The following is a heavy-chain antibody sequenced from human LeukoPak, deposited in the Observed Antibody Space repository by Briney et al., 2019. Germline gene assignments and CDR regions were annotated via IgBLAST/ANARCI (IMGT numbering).Heavy chain of an antibody. J-gene: IGHJ3*02. CDR1: GFTVSSNY. CDR3: ARDGRTDAFDI. CDR2: IYSGGST. D-gene: IGHD1/OR15-1a*01. V-gene: IGHV3-53*01. Sequence: PGGSLGLSCAASGFTVSSNYMSWVRQAPGKGLEWVSVIYSGGSTYYADSVKGRFTISRDNSKNTLYLQMNSLRAEDTAVYYCARDGRTDAFDIWGQGTMVTVSS.